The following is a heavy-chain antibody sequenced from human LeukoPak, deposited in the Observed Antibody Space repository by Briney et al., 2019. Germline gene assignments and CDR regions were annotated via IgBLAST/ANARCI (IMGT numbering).Heavy chain of an antibody. CDR2: IKQDGSEK. V-gene: IGHV3-7*01. CDR1: GFTFSSRDW. D-gene: IGHD1-26*01. Sequence: PGGSLRLSCVASGFTFSSRDWMTWVRQAPGKGLEWVANIKQDGSEKNYVDSVKGRFTISRDNAKNSLYLQMNSLRAEDTAVYYCAKDGEVGAYLDYWGQGTLVTVSS. J-gene: IGHJ4*02. CDR3: AKDGEVGAYLDY.